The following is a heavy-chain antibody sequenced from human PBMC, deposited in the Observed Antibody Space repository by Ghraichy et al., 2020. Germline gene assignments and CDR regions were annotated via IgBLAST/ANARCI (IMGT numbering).Heavy chain of an antibody. CDR2: ITGSSRTI. D-gene: IGHD4-23*01. Sequence: GGSLRLSCVGSGFTLSSYSMNWVRQSPGKGLEWISYITGSSRTITYADSVKGRFTISRDNAQNSLYLQMNSLRDEDTAVYYCARGSKVVRFFYYDGMDVWRQGTTVTVSS. CDR3: ARGSKVVRFFYYDGMDV. CDR1: GFTLSSYS. J-gene: IGHJ6*02. V-gene: IGHV3-48*02.